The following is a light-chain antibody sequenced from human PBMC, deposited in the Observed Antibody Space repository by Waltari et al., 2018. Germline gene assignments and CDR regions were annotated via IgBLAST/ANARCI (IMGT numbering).Light chain of an antibody. J-gene: IGKJ4*01. Sequence: DIVMTQXPDSLAVSLGERATINXKSSQSILYRSNNENYLAWYQQKPGQPPKLLIYWASXRESGVPDRFSGGGXGTDFTLTISSLQAEDXXXYXCQQYYTTPLTXXXXTKVEIK. CDR3: QQYYTTPLT. CDR1: QSILYRSNNENY. V-gene: IGKV4-1*01. CDR2: WAS.